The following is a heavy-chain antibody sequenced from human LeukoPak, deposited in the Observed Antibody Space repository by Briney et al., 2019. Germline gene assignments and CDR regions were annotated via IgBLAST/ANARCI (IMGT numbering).Heavy chain of an antibody. V-gene: IGHV4-61*02. CDR1: GDSISSGDYY. J-gene: IGHJ4*02. D-gene: IGHD3-10*01. Sequence: SETLSLTCTVSGDSISSGDYYWSWIRQPAGKGLEWIGRISSSGSTNYNPSLKSRVTISVDTSKNQFSLKLSSVTATDTAVYYCARGLWFGDENPPYFDYWGQGTLVTVSS. CDR3: ARGLWFGDENPPYFDY. CDR2: ISSSGST.